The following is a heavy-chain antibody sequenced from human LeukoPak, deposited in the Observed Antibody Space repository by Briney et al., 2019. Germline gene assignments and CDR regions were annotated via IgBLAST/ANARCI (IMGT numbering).Heavy chain of an antibody. CDR1: GYSISSDYY. V-gene: IGHV4-38-2*02. D-gene: IGHD5-12*01. CDR2: IYHSGST. Sequence: PSETLSLTCTVSGYSISSDYYWAWIRQPPGKGLEWIGSIYHSGSTYYNPSLKSRVTLSVDTSKKQFSLKLSSVTAADTAVYYCASLGGYEKNFDYWGQGTLVTVSS. CDR3: ASLGGYEKNFDY. J-gene: IGHJ4*02.